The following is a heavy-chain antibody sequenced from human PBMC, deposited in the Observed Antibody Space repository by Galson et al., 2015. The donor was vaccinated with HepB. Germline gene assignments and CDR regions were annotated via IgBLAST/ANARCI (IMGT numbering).Heavy chain of an antibody. CDR1: GFTFSSYA. Sequence: SLRLSCAASGFTFSSYAMSWVRQAPGKGLEWVSAISGSGGSTYYADSVKGRFTISRDNSKNTLYLQMNSLRAEDTAVYYCAKDMYYYGSGSSAFDYWGQGTLVTVSS. J-gene: IGHJ4*02. CDR2: ISGSGGST. CDR3: AKDMYYYGSGSSAFDY. V-gene: IGHV3-23*01. D-gene: IGHD3-10*01.